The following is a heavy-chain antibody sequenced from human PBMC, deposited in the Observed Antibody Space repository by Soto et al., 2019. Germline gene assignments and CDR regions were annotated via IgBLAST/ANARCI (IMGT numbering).Heavy chain of an antibody. J-gene: IGHJ6*02. Sequence: QVQLVESGGGVVQPGRSLRLSCAASGFTFTPYGMHWVRQVPGQGPEWVAVISYDGTIKHYADSVKGRFTISRDNSNNTLYREMHSLRTEDTALYYCAKERAWQAGRYFYGMDVWGQGTRVTVSS. V-gene: IGHV3-30*18. CDR3: AKERAWQAGRYFYGMDV. CDR1: GFTFTPYG. D-gene: IGHD3-10*01. CDR2: ISYDGTIK.